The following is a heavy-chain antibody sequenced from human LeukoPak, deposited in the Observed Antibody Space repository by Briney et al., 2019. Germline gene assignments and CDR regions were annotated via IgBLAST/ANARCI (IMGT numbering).Heavy chain of an antibody. V-gene: IGHV3-23*01. J-gene: IGHJ4*02. Sequence: PGXXMDWFSTVSGSASTTYYADSIMFLFTISKHYSKNTLYLQMHSLRADDTAVYYCATESASPGWGQGTLVTVSS. CDR3: ATESASPG. CDR2: VSGSASTT.